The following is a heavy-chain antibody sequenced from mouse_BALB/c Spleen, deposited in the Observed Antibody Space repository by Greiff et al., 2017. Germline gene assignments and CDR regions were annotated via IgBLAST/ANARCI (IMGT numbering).Heavy chain of an antibody. J-gene: IGHJ2*01. CDR2: IDPSDSET. CDR3: AREGGITTVVAPYFDY. V-gene: IGHV1S126*01. D-gene: IGHD1-1*01. Sequence: VKLQESGPQLVRPGASVKISCKASGYSFTSYWMHWVKQRPGQGLEWIGMIDPSDSETRLNQKFKDKATLTVDKSSSTAYMQLSSPTSEDSAVYYCAREGGITTVVAPYFDYWGQGTTLTVSS. CDR1: GYSFTSYW.